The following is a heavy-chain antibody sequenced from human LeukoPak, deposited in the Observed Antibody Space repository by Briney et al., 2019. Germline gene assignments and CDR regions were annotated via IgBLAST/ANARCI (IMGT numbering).Heavy chain of an antibody. Sequence: SETLSLTCTVSGXSISSYYWSWIRQPPGKGLEWIGSIYYSGSTNYNPSLQSRVTISLDMSRNQFSLKLISATAADTAVYYCARGSSSTWPFDYWGQGTLVTVSS. CDR2: IYYSGST. J-gene: IGHJ4*02. D-gene: IGHD6-13*01. V-gene: IGHV4-59*01. CDR3: ARGSSSTWPFDY. CDR1: GXSISSYY.